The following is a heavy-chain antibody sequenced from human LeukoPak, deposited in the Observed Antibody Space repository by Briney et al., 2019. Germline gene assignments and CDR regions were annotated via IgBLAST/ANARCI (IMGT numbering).Heavy chain of an antibody. CDR3: ARGYLGLRGWPYYYYYGMDV. V-gene: IGHV4-34*01. D-gene: IGHD6-19*01. CDR2: INHSGST. CDR1: GGSISSYY. J-gene: IGHJ6*02. Sequence: SETLSLTCTVSGGSISSYYWSWIRQPPGKGLEWIGEINHSGSTNYNPSLKSRVTISVDTSKNQFSLKLSSVTAADTAVYYCARGYLGLRGWPYYYYYGMDVWGQGTTVTVSS.